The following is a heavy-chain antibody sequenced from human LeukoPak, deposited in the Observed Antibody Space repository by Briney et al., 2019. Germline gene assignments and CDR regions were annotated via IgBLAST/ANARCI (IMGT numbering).Heavy chain of an antibody. Sequence: ASVKVSCKASGGTFSSYTISWVRQAPGQGLEWMGRIIPILGIANYAQKFQGRVTITADKSTSTAYMELSSLRSEDTAVYYCAREVDSSGWFDYWGQGTLVTVSS. D-gene: IGHD6-19*01. CDR1: GGTFSSYT. CDR2: IIPILGIA. V-gene: IGHV1-69*04. CDR3: AREVDSSGWFDY. J-gene: IGHJ4*02.